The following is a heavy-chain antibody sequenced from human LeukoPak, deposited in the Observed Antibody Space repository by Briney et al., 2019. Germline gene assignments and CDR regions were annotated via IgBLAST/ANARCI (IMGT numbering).Heavy chain of an antibody. V-gene: IGHV3-48*04. Sequence: PGGSLRLSCAASGFTFSSYSMNWVRQAPGKGLEWVSYISSSSSTIYYADSVKGRFTISRDNAKNSLYLQMNSLRAEDTAVYYCALLTGYLPFDYWGQGTLVTVSS. D-gene: IGHD3-9*01. CDR2: ISSSSSTI. CDR3: ALLTGYLPFDY. J-gene: IGHJ4*02. CDR1: GFTFSSYS.